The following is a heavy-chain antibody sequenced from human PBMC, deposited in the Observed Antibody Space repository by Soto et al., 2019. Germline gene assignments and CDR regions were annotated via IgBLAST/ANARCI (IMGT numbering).Heavy chain of an antibody. CDR3: ARGGSGSCSDY. CDR1: GYTFTSYG. J-gene: IGHJ4*02. CDR2: ISANNGNT. V-gene: IGHV1-18*01. D-gene: IGHD2-15*01. Sequence: ASVKVSCKASGYTFTSYGISWVRQATGQRHEWIRRISANNGNTNYSQKHQDRVTMTRNTSISTAYMELSSLRSEDTAVYYCARGGSGSCSDYWGQGTLVTVS.